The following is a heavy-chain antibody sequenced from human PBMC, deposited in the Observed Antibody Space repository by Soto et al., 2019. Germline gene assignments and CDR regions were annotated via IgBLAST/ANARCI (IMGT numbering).Heavy chain of an antibody. J-gene: IGHJ4*02. D-gene: IGHD3-22*01. CDR1: GFTFTNAY. CDR2: IRRKPEGGTT. CDR3: PAIDYYDSSAWAY. Sequence: EVQLEESGGGLVKPGGSLRLSCAASGFTFTNAYMNWVRQPPGKGLEWVGRIRRKPEGGTTDYGAPVNGRFTISRGDPEKTVYVQMIRLKTEDTGVYYCPAIDYYDSSAWAYGAQGAQVIVSS. V-gene: IGHV3-15*07.